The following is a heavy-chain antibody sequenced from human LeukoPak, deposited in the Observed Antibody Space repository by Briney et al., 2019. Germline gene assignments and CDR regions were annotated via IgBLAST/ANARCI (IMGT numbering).Heavy chain of an antibody. CDR2: MYAGDSHP. J-gene: IGHJ4*02. V-gene: IGHV5-51*01. Sequence: GESLKISCKGSGYSLATYWIGWVRQMPGKGLEWMGIMYAGDSHPRYCPSFQGQVPISFAKSINTPSLQWSSLRASDTAMYYCARQPSPDYWGQGTMVTVSS. CDR3: ARQPSPDY. CDR1: GYSLATYW.